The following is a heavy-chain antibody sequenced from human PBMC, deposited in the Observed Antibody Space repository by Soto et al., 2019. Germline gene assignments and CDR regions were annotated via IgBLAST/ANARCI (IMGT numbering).Heavy chain of an antibody. CDR1: GFTFSSYS. V-gene: IGHV3-48*04. J-gene: IGHJ6*03. Sequence: GGSLRLSCAASGFTFSSYSMNWVRQAPGKGLEWVSYISSSSSTIYYADSVKGRFTISRDNAKNSLYLQMNSLRAEDTAVYYCARKQQLDDYYYYYRDCWGKGTTVTVSS. CDR3: ARKQQLDDYYYYYRDC. CDR2: ISSSSSTI. D-gene: IGHD5-18*01.